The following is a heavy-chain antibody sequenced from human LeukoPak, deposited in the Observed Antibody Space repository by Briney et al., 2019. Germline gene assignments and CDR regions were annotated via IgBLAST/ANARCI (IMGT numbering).Heavy chain of an antibody. V-gene: IGHV3-30*18. CDR2: ISIDGREK. J-gene: IGHJ4*02. D-gene: IGHD5-12*01. CDR1: GFTFRNYG. Sequence: PERSLRLSCAASGFTFRNYGMHWVRQAPGKGLEWVAVISIDGREKYYADSVKGRFTISRDNSKNTLYLQMSSLRGDDTAVYYCANPQSRGYDYLDYWGQGTLVTVSS. CDR3: ANPQSRGYDYLDY.